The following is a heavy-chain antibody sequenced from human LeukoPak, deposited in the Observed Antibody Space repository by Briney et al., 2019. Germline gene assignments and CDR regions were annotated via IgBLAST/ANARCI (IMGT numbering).Heavy chain of an antibody. D-gene: IGHD6-19*01. Sequence: GGSLRLSCAASGFTFSNYAMSWVRQAPGKGLEWVSAISGSGGSTYYADSVKGRFTISRDNSKNTLYLQMNSLRAEDTAVHYCAKEGTYSSGFYFDYWGQGTLVTVSS. CDR3: AKEGTYSSGFYFDY. CDR1: GFTFSNYA. CDR2: ISGSGGST. V-gene: IGHV3-23*01. J-gene: IGHJ4*02.